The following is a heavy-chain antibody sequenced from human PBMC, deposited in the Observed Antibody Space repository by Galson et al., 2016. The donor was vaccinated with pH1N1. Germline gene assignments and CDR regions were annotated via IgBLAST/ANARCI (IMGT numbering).Heavy chain of an antibody. D-gene: IGHD4-17*01. V-gene: IGHV3-7*02. CDR2: IKEDGREK. Sequence: SLRLSCAASGFIFKNFWMTWVRQAPGKGLEWVANIKEDGREKYYVDSVKGRFTISRDNTKNSLYLEMSSLRAEDTALYYCANFYGLYSESCGQGTLVTVSS. CDR3: ANFYGLYSES. J-gene: IGHJ4*02. CDR1: GFIFKNFW.